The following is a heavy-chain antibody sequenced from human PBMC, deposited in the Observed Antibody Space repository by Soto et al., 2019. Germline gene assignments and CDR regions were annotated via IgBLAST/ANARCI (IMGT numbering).Heavy chain of an antibody. Sequence: GGSLRLSCAASGFTFSSPWMHWVRQAPGKGLVWVSRINSGASTTNYADSVKGRFTISRDNAKNTLYLQMDILTAEDTAVYYWARGPTGWFGYDYWGQGTLVTVSS. D-gene: IGHD3-10*01. CDR3: ARGPTGWFGYDY. J-gene: IGHJ4*02. V-gene: IGHV3-74*01. CDR1: GFTFSSPW. CDR2: INSGASTT.